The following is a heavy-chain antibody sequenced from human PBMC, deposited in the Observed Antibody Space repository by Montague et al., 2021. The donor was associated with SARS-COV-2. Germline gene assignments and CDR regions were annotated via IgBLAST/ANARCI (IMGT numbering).Heavy chain of an antibody. V-gene: IGHV4-39*01. J-gene: IGHJ3*01. D-gene: IGHD1-14*01. CDR3: ARPQPDFEMVTCGAMDV. CDR2: IYYSGQT. Sequence: SETLSLTCTVSGGSVSSAIYYWGWIRQPPEKGLEWIGRIYYSGQTAYNSSLMSRATIFVDTSQNQFSLQLSSVTAADAAVYYCARPQPDFEMVTCGAMDVWGQGTMVIVSS. CDR1: GGSVSSAIYY.